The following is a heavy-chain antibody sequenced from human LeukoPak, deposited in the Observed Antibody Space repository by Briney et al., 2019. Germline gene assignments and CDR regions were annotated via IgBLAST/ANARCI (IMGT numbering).Heavy chain of an antibody. Sequence: ASVKVSCKASGYTLTSYDINWVRQATGQGLEWMGWMNPNSGNTGYAQKFQGRVTMTRNTSISTAYMELSSLRSEDTAVYYCARSDMITFGGAPLWGQGTLVTVSS. CDR2: MNPNSGNT. CDR1: GYTLTSYD. D-gene: IGHD3-16*01. J-gene: IGHJ4*02. V-gene: IGHV1-8*01. CDR3: ARSDMITFGGAPL.